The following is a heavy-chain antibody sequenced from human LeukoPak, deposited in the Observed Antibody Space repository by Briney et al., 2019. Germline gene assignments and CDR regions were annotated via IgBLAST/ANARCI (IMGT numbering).Heavy chain of an antibody. CDR3: ARVARHSYDFDY. V-gene: IGHV4-39*07. J-gene: IGHJ4*02. Sequence: PLETLSLTCTVSGGSISSSSYYWGWIRQPPGKGLEWIGSIYYSGSTYYNPSLKSRVTISVDTSKNQFSLKLSSVTAADTAVYYCARVARHSYDFDYWGQGTLVTVSS. D-gene: IGHD5-18*01. CDR2: IYYSGST. CDR1: GGSISSSSYY.